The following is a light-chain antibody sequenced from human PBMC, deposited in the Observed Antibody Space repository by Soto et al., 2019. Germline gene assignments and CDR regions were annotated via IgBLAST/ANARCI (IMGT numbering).Light chain of an antibody. Sequence: EIVMTQSQATMSVSPGDRATLSCRASQSVSGNLAWYQQKPGQAPGLLIYGASTRATGIPARFSGSGSGTEFTLTISSLQSEDFAIYYCQQYNKWPLTFGGGTKVEIK. J-gene: IGKJ4*01. CDR1: QSVSGN. CDR2: GAS. CDR3: QQYNKWPLT. V-gene: IGKV3-15*01.